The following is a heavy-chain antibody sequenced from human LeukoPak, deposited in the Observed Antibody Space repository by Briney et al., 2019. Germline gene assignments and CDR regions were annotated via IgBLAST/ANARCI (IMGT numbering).Heavy chain of an antibody. CDR1: GFTFTNFW. CDR2: IQTDGSK. Sequence: GGSLRLSCAASGFTFTNFWMNWVRQTPGKGLLWVSRIQTDGSKRYAESVKGRFTISRDNAKNTVYLQMNTLSAEDTAIYYCARGLHWNDFNWFDSWGQGTLVTVSS. D-gene: IGHD1-1*01. CDR3: ARGLHWNDFNWFDS. V-gene: IGHV3-74*01. J-gene: IGHJ5*01.